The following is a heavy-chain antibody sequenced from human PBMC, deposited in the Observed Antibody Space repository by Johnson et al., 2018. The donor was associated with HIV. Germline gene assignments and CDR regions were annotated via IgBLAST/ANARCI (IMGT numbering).Heavy chain of an antibody. CDR2: ISGSDGNT. J-gene: IGHJ3*02. CDR3: AKERRAPRAFDI. Sequence: VQLVESGGGLAQPGGSLRLSCAASGFTFSSYAMHWVRQAPGKGLEWVSGISGSDGNTYYTDSVKGRFTISRDNSKSTFFLQMNSLTPEDTGVYYCAKERRAPRAFDIWGQGTMVTVSS. V-gene: IGHV3-23*04. CDR1: GFTFSSYA.